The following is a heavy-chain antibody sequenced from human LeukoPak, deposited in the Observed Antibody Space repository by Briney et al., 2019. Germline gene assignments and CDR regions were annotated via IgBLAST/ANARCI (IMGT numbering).Heavy chain of an antibody. Sequence: ASVKVSCKASGYAFTSYAMNWVRQAPGQGLEWMGWINTNTGNPTYAQGFTGRFVFSLDTSVSTAYLQISSLKAEDTAVYYCARETCSGGSCYSDYWGQGTLVTVSS. D-gene: IGHD2-15*01. CDR1: GYAFTSYA. CDR3: ARETCSGGSCYSDY. V-gene: IGHV7-4-1*02. CDR2: INTNTGNP. J-gene: IGHJ4*02.